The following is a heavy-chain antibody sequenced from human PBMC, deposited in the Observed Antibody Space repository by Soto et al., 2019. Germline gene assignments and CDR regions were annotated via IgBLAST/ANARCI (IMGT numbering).Heavy chain of an antibody. V-gene: IGHV3-23*01. CDR3: AKEGGYSYGLYYSGMAV. CDR1: WVTFSDLG. D-gene: IGHD5-18*01. Sequence: SHRLSKTAAWVTFSDLGVSRVRQTPGKGLEWVSVISGSGGGTYYADSVKGRLTISGDNSKNTLFLQMNSLKAEDTAVYYWAKEGGYSYGLYYSGMAVRGQGTTVIVSS. CDR2: ISGSGGGT. J-gene: IGHJ6*02.